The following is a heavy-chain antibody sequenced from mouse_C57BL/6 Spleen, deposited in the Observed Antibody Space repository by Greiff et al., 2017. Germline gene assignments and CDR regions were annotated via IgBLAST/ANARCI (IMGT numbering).Heavy chain of an antibody. J-gene: IGHJ1*03. CDR1: GYTFTSYW. CDR2: IDPSDSYT. D-gene: IGHD1-1*01. Sequence: QVQLQQPGAELVKPGASVKLSCKASGYTFTSYWMPWVKQRPGQGLEWIGEIDPSDSYTNSNQKFKGKATLTVDKSSSTAYMQLSSLTSEDSAVYYCARFTTVVATRYFDVWGTGTTVTVSS. CDR3: ARFTTVVATRYFDV. V-gene: IGHV1-50*01.